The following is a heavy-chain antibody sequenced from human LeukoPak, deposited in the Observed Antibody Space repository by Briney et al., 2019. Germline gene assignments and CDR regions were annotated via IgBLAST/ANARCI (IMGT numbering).Heavy chain of an antibody. CDR2: MSSDGIKT. Sequence: GGSLRLSCATCGFTFRTTGVHWGRQAPGKGLEWVALMSSDGIKTYYADSVKGRFTVSRDSSKDILYLQMNSLRDDDTAMYYCAKVHAGSGRAFEYWGQGTRVTVSS. CDR1: GFTFRTTG. D-gene: IGHD3-10*01. V-gene: IGHV3-30*04. CDR3: AKVHAGSGRAFEY. J-gene: IGHJ4*02.